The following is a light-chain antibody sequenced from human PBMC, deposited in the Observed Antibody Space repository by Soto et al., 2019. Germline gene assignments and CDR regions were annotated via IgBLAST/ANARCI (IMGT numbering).Light chain of an antibody. CDR3: QQYNNWPLT. CDR1: QSVSSN. CDR2: GAS. J-gene: IGKJ4*01. Sequence: EIVLTQSPGTLSLSPGEKVTLSCRASQSVSSNLAWYQQKPGQAPRLLIYGASTRATRIPARFSGSGSGTEFTLTISSLQSEDFAVYYCQQYNNWPLTFGRGTKVDIK. V-gene: IGKV3-15*01.